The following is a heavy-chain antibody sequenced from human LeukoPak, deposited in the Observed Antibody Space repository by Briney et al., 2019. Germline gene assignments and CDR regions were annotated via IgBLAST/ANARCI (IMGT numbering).Heavy chain of an antibody. Sequence: SETLSLTCAVSGGSVISSGYSWTWIRQPPGKGLEWIGYIYYSGSTYYNPSLKSRVTISGDTSKNQFSLKLSSVTAADTAVYYCTRVRNYCGSGSFFAPHYFDYWGQGTLVTVSS. J-gene: IGHJ4*02. V-gene: IGHV4-30-4*07. CDR1: GGSVISSGYS. CDR2: IYYSGST. CDR3: TRVRNYCGSGSFFAPHYFDY. D-gene: IGHD3-10*01.